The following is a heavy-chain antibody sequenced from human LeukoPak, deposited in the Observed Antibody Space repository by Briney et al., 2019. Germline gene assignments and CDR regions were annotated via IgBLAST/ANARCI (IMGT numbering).Heavy chain of an antibody. CDR2: IYGGGST. D-gene: IGHD4-17*01. CDR3: AREPTVTTFGY. J-gene: IGHJ4*02. V-gene: IGHV3-53*01. Sequence: GGSLRLSCAASGFTVSSNYMSWVRQAPGKGLEWVSVIYGGGSTYYADSVKGRFTISRDNSKNTLYLQMNSLRAEDTAVYYCAREPTVTTFGYWGQGTLVTVSS. CDR1: GFTVSSNY.